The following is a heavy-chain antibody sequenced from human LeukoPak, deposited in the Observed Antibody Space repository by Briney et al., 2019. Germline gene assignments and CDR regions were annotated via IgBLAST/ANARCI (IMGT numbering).Heavy chain of an antibody. CDR1: GYTFTGYY. CDR3: ARDMGEYYCSSTSCYTSGPYYYYYYMDV. J-gene: IGHJ6*03. CDR2: INPNSDGT. Sequence: ASVKVSCKASGYTFTGYYMHWVRQAPGQGLEWMGWINPNSDGTNYAQKFQGRVTMTRDTSISTAYMELSRLRSDDTAEYYCARDMGEYYCSSTSCYTSGPYYYYYYMDVWGKGTTVTVSS. V-gene: IGHV1-2*02. D-gene: IGHD2-2*02.